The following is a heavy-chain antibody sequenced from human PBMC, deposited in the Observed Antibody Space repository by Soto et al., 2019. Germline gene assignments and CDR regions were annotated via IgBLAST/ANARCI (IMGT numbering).Heavy chain of an antibody. CDR3: ARGGKQGPAPFSGY. CDR2: ISGSGGST. D-gene: IGHD3-3*02. CDR1: GFTFSSYA. Sequence: GGSLRLSCAASGFTFSSYAMSWVRQAPGKGLEWVSAISGSGGSTYYADSVKGRFTISRDNSKNTLYLQMNSLRAEDTAVYYCARGGKQGPAPFSGYWGQGTLVTVSS. J-gene: IGHJ4*02. V-gene: IGHV3-23*01.